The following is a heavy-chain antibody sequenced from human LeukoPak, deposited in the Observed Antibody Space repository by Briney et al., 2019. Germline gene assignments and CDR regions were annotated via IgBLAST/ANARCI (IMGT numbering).Heavy chain of an antibody. CDR3: AREIPVTTFWSRNYMDV. CDR2: IYHSGST. Sequence: SETLSLTCAVSGGSISSSNWWSWVRQPPGKGLEWIGEIYHSGSTNYNPSLKSRVTISVDKSKNQFSLKLSSVTAADTAVYYCAREIPVTTFWSRNYMDVWGKGTTVTVSS. J-gene: IGHJ6*03. D-gene: IGHD4-11*01. CDR1: GGSISSSNW. V-gene: IGHV4-4*02.